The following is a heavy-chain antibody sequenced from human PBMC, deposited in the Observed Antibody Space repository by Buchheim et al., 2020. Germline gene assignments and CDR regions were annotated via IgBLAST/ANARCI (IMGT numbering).Heavy chain of an antibody. CDR2: ISSSSSSI. Sequence: EVQLVESGGGLVKPGGSLRLSCAASGFTFNNYNMNWARQAPGKGLEWVSSISSSSSSIYYADSVKGRFTISRDNAKNSLYLQMNSLRAEDTAVYYCAREYSSSSGRTFDIWGQGS. J-gene: IGHJ3*02. CDR3: AREYSSSSGRTFDI. CDR1: GFTFNNYN. V-gene: IGHV3-21*01. D-gene: IGHD6-6*01.